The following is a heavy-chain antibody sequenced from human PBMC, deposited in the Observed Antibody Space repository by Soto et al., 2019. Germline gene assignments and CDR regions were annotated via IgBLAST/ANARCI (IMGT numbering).Heavy chain of an antibody. D-gene: IGHD6-6*01. V-gene: IGHV4-59*01. CDR1: CGSIISYY. CDR2: IYNSGSA. Sequence: SETLSLTCTFSCGSIISYYSSWSRQPAGKGLEWIGYIYNSGSANYNPSLKSRVTMSVDTSKNQFSLKLSSVTAADTAVYYCARDDSEYSRSPAPDYWGQGTLVTVSS. J-gene: IGHJ4*02. CDR3: ARDDSEYSRSPAPDY.